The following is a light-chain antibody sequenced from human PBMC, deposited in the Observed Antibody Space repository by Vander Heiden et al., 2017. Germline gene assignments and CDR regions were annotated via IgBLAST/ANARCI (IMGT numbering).Light chain of an antibody. J-gene: IGKJ2*01. V-gene: IGKV6-21*01. CDR2: YAS. Sequence: EIVLTQSPDLQSVTPKEKGTITCRASQSIGSSLHWYQQKPDQSPKLLIKYASQSFSGVPSRCSGSGSGTAFTLTINSLEAEDAATYYCLQSSSLPYTFGQGTKLEIK. CDR3: LQSSSLPYT. CDR1: QSIGSS.